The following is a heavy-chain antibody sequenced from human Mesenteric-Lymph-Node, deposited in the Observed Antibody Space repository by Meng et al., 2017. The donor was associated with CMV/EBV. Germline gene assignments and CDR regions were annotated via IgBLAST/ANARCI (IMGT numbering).Heavy chain of an antibody. J-gene: IGHJ4*02. Sequence: TVSGGAISSNSYFWAWIRQPPGRGLEWIGSISYSGSTYYNPSLKSRVTISVDTSKNQFSQRLTSVTAADTAVYYCARLYGMSGSFDYWGQGTLVTVSS. CDR2: ISYSGST. V-gene: IGHV4-39*01. CDR1: GGAISSNSYF. CDR3: ARLYGMSGSFDY. D-gene: IGHD1-20*01.